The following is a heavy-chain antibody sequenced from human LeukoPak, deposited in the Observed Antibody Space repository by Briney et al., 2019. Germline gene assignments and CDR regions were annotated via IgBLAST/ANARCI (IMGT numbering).Heavy chain of an antibody. CDR2: INPNSGGT. D-gene: IGHD3-10*01. CDR1: GYTFTGYY. J-gene: IGHJ5*02. Sequence: GASVKVSCKASGYTFTGYYMHWVRQAPGQGLEWMGWINPNSGGTNYAQKFQGWVTMTRDTSISTAYMELSRLRSDDTAVYYCARAGPLMVREVIEVYNWFDPWGQGTLVTVSS. CDR3: ARAGPLMVREVIEVYNWFDP. V-gene: IGHV1-2*04.